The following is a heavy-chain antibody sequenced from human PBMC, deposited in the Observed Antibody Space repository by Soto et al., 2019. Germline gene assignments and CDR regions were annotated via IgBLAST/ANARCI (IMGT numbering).Heavy chain of an antibody. V-gene: IGHV1-18*01. CDR3: ARDSPPFDP. CDR2: ISAYNGNT. J-gene: IGHJ5*02. Sequence: ASVKVSCKASGYTFSSYHISWGRQAPGQGLEWMGWISAYNGNTNYAQKLQGRVTMTTDTSTSTAYMELRSLRSDDTDVYYCARDSPPFDPWGQGTLDTVSS. CDR1: GYTFSSYH.